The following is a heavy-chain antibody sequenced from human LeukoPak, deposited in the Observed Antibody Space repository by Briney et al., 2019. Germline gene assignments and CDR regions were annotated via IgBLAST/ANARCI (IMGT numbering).Heavy chain of an antibody. CDR3: AKGIVVPAALLDY. D-gene: IGHD2-2*01. J-gene: IGHJ4*02. Sequence: GGSLRPSCAASGFTFDDYAMHWVRQAPGKGLEWVSGISWNSGSIGYADSVKGRFTISRDNAKNSLYLQMNSLRVEDTALYYCAKGIVVPAALLDYWGQGTLVTVSS. CDR1: GFTFDDYA. CDR2: ISWNSGSI. V-gene: IGHV3-9*01.